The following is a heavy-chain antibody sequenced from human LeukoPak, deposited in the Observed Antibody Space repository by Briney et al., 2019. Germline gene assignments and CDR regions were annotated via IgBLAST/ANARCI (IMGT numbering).Heavy chain of an antibody. V-gene: IGHV4-31*11. CDR2: IYYSGST. CDR3: ARTIVVVPAAMFAFDI. Sequence: SGTLSLTCAVSGGSISSGGYYWSWIRQHPGKGLEWIGYIYYSGSTYYNPSLKSRVTISVDTSKNQFSLKLSSVTAADTAVYYCARTIVVVPAAMFAFDIWGQGTMVTVSS. D-gene: IGHD2-2*01. J-gene: IGHJ3*02. CDR1: GGSISSGGYY.